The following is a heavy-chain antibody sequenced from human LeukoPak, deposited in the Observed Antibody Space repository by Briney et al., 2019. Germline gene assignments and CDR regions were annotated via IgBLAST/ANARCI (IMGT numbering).Heavy chain of an antibody. J-gene: IGHJ6*03. Sequence: GGSLRLSCAASGFTFSSYAMSWVRQAPGKGLEWVSAISGSGGSTYYADSVKGRFTISRDNSKNTLYLQMNSLRAEDTAVYYCASHVIAARPWYYYYYMDVWGKGTTVTVSS. CDR3: ASHVIAARPWYYYYYMDV. V-gene: IGHV3-23*01. D-gene: IGHD6-6*01. CDR1: GFTFSSYA. CDR2: ISGSGGST.